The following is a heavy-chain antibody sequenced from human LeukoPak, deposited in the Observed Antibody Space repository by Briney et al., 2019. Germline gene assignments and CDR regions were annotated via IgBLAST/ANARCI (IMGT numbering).Heavy chain of an antibody. CDR2: ISGSGGST. V-gene: IGHV3-23*01. D-gene: IGHD5-24*01. CDR3: AKVDGSRSAWYLDL. CDR1: GFTFSSYG. J-gene: IGHJ2*01. Sequence: GGSLRLSCAASGFTFSSYGMSWVRQAPGKGLEWVSAISGSGGSTYYADSVKGRFTISRDNAKNSLYLQMNSLRAEDTAVYYCAKVDGSRSAWYLDLWGRGTLVTVSS.